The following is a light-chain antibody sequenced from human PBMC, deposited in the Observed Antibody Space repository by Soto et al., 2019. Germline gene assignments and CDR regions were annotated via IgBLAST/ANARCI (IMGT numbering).Light chain of an antibody. CDR3: QQYVISVT. V-gene: IGKV3-20*01. CDR1: QSVSSTY. J-gene: IGKJ5*01. CDR2: GAS. Sequence: EIVLTQSPGTLSLSPGERATLSCRASQSVSSTYLAWYQQRPGQAPRLLIYGASNRATGIPERFSGSGSGTDFTLIISRLEPQDSAMYYCQQYVISVTFGQGTRLEI.